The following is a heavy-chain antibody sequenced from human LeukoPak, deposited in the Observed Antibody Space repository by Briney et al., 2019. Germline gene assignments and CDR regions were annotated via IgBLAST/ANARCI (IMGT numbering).Heavy chain of an antibody. D-gene: IGHD3-9*01. CDR1: GYSISSGYY. V-gene: IGHV4-38-2*02. Sequence: SETLSLTCTVSGYSISSGYYWGWIRQPPGKGLEWIGSIYHSGSTYYNPSLKSRVTISVDTSKNQFSLKLSSVTAADTAVYYCARYPRNYDILTGYHLGWGYFDYWGQGTLVTVSS. CDR3: ARYPRNYDILTGYHLGWGYFDY. CDR2: IYHSGST. J-gene: IGHJ4*02.